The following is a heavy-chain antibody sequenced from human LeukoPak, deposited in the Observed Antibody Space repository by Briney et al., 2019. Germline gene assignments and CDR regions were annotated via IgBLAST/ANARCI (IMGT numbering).Heavy chain of an antibody. Sequence: PGGSLRLSCAASGFSLSTYWMHWVRQAPGKGLVWVSRINPDGSSPNYADSVKGRFTISRDNSKNTLYLQMNSLRAEDTAVYYCAKDPLQGLDYWGQGTLVTVSS. V-gene: IGHV3-74*01. CDR3: AKDPLQGLDY. J-gene: IGHJ4*02. D-gene: IGHD5-24*01. CDR1: GFSLSTYW. CDR2: INPDGSSP.